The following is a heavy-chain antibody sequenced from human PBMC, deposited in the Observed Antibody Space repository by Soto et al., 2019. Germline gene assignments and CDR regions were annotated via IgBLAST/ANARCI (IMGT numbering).Heavy chain of an antibody. CDR3: ARERRWEPLLY. CDR2: VSAYNRNT. CDR1: GYSFSNYG. V-gene: IGHV1-18*01. Sequence: QVQLVQSGPEVKKPGASVKVSCKGSGYSFSNYGVTWVRQAPAQGLERLGWVSAYNRNTDYAQKFEDRATMTIDTSTNTAYLELRGLTPDDTAVYYCARERRWEPLLYWGQGTL. D-gene: IGHD1-26*01. J-gene: IGHJ4*02.